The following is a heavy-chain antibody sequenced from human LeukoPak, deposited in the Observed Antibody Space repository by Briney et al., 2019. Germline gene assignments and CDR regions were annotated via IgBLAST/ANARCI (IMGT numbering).Heavy chain of an antibody. CDR2: IYYSGST. CDR3: ARDFGNWRTDY. Sequence: KASETLSLTCTVSGGSISSIIYYWGWIRQPPGKGLEWIGTIYYSGSTYYNLSLKSRVTISVDTSKNQFSLKLTSVTAADTAVYYCARDFGNWRTDYWGQGTLVTVSS. CDR1: GGSISSIIYY. V-gene: IGHV4-39*01. J-gene: IGHJ4*02. D-gene: IGHD1-20*01.